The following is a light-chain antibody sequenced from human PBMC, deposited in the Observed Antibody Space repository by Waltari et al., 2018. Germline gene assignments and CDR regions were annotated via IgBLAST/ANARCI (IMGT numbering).Light chain of an antibody. V-gene: IGKV1-39*01. CDR1: QTISRY. CDR2: AAS. J-gene: IGKJ1*01. Sequence: DIQMTQSPYSLSASVGDRVTITCRASQTISRYLNWYQQKPGKAPNLLIYAASSLQSGVPSRFSGSGSGRDFTRIITSLQPEDFATYYCQQSYSFTRTFGQGTKVEIK. CDR3: QQSYSFTRT.